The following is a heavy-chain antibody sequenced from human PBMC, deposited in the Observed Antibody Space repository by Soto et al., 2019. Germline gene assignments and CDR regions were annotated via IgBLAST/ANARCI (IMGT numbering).Heavy chain of an antibody. D-gene: IGHD2-2*01. Sequence: GASVKVSCKASGGTFSSYAISWVRQAPGQGLEWMGGIIPIFGTANYAQKFQGRVTITADKSTSTAYMELSSLRSEDTAVYYCAGGYCSSTSCYYITGTTFPLAFDIWGQGTMVTVSS. CDR2: IIPIFGTA. J-gene: IGHJ3*02. CDR1: GGTFSSYA. CDR3: AGGYCSSTSCYYITGTTFPLAFDI. V-gene: IGHV1-69*06.